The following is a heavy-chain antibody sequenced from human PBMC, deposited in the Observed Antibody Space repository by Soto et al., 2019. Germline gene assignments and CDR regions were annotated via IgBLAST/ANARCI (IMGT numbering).Heavy chain of an antibody. CDR2: INHSGST. V-gene: IGHV4-34*01. J-gene: IGHJ4*02. D-gene: IGHD6-13*01. CDR3: ARGQFWRSSFDY. Sequence: QVQLQQWGAGLLKPSETLSLTCAVYGGSFSGYYWSWIRQPPGKGLEWIGEINHSGSTNYNPSLKSRVTISVDTSKNQFSLKLSSVTATDTALYYCARGQFWRSSFDYWGQGTLVTVSS. CDR1: GGSFSGYY.